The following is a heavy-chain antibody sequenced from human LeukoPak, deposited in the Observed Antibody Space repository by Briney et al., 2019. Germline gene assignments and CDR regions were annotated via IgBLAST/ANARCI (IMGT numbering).Heavy chain of an antibody. J-gene: IGHJ4*02. CDR2: INPNSGGT. D-gene: IGHD6-13*01. Sequence: ASVKVSCKASGYTFTGQYIHWVRQAPGQGLEWMGWINPNSGGTNYAQKFQGRVTMTRDTSISTAYMELSRLRSDDTAVYYCAREQQLRVFDYWGQGTLVTVSS. CDR1: GYTFTGQY. CDR3: AREQQLRVFDY. V-gene: IGHV1-2*02.